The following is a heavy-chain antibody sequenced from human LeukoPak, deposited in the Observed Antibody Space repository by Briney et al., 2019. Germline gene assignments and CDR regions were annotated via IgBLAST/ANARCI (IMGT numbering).Heavy chain of an antibody. J-gene: IGHJ4*02. CDR1: GFTFSTYW. CDR3: ARVGYYYDSSGYYGVCDY. CDR2: IKSDGGT. V-gene: IGHV3-74*01. D-gene: IGHD3-22*01. Sequence: PGGSLRLSCAASGFTFSTYWMHWVRQAPGKGLVWVSRIKSDGGTNYADSVKGRFTISRDNAKKTVSLQMNSLRAEDTAVYYCARVGYYYDSSGYYGVCDYWGQGTLVTVSS.